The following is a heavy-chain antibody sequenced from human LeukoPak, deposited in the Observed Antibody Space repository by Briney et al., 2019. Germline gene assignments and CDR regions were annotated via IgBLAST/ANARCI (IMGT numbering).Heavy chain of an antibody. CDR3: ATSRGRIAAAGTGHYYYMDV. CDR2: IYSSGST. J-gene: IGHJ6*03. CDR1: GGSISSYH. Sequence: SETLSLTCTVSGGSISSYHWSWIRQPPGKGLESIGYIYSSGSTHYNPSLKSRVTISVDTSKNQFSLKLSSVTAADTAVYYCATSRGRIAAAGTGHYYYMDVWGKGTTVTISS. V-gene: IGHV4-59*01. D-gene: IGHD6-13*01.